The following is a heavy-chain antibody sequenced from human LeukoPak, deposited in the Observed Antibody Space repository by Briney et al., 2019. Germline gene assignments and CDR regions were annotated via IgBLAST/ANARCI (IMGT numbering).Heavy chain of an antibody. CDR3: ARVSWGSYPGFDY. CDR2: IYYSGST. J-gene: IGHJ4*02. V-gene: IGHV4-59*01. D-gene: IGHD7-27*01. Sequence: SETLSLTCSVSGGSISTYYWSWIRQPPGKGLEWIGYIYYSGSTNYNPSLKSRVTISVDTSKNQFSLKLSSVTAADTAVYYCARVSWGSYPGFDYWGQGTLVTVSS. CDR1: GGSISTYY.